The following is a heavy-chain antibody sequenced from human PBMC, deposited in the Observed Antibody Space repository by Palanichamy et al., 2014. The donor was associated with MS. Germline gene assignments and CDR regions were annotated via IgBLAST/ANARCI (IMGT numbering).Heavy chain of an antibody. CDR1: GYTFTRYN. CDR3: ARQGDYGELFDP. J-gene: IGHJ5*02. CDR2: INPDSGNT. Sequence: QVQLVQSGAEVKKPGASVKVSCKASGYTFTRYNIHWARQAPGQRLEWMGWINPDSGNTGYSRNFQDRVTITRDASASTAYIQLSGLGSEETAIYYCARQGDYGELFDPWGQGTLVTVSS. V-gene: IGHV1-3*01. D-gene: IGHD4-17*01.